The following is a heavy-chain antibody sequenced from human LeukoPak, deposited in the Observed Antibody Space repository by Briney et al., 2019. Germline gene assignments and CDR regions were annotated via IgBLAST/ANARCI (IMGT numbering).Heavy chain of an antibody. Sequence: PGGSLRLSCAASGFTFSSYWMSWVRQAPGKGLEWVANIKQDGSEKYYVDSVKGRFTISRDNAKNSLYLQMNSLRAEDTAVYYCASSSIAAAGAEYGFDYWGQGTLVTVSS. D-gene: IGHD6-13*01. V-gene: IGHV3-7*01. CDR2: IKQDGSEK. CDR3: ASSSIAAAGAEYGFDY. CDR1: GFTFSSYW. J-gene: IGHJ4*02.